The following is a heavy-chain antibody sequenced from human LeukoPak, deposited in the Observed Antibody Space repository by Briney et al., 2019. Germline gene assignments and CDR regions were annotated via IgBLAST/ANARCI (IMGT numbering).Heavy chain of an antibody. D-gene: IGHD2-15*01. CDR1: GFTFSSYW. V-gene: IGHV3-7*01. CDR3: ASAAGGGFDAFDI. J-gene: IGHJ3*02. CDR2: IKPDGSEK. Sequence: GGSLRLSCAASGFTFSSYWMSWVRQAPGKGLEWVANIKPDGSEKYYVDSVKGRFTISRDNAKNSLYLQMNSLRAEDTAVYYCASAAGGGFDAFDIWGQGTMVTVSS.